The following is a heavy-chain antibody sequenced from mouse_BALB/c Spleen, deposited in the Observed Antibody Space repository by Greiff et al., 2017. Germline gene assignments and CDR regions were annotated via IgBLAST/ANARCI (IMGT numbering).Heavy chain of an antibody. CDR3: ARDFHYGSSYTAY. Sequence: VQLKQSGPELVKHGASVKISCKTSGYTFTEYTMHWVKQSHGKSLEWIGGINPNNGGTSYNQKFKGKATLTVDKSSSTAYMELRSLTSEDSAVYYCARDFHYGSSYTAYWGQGTLVTVSA. CDR2: INPNNGGT. V-gene: IGHV1-18*01. J-gene: IGHJ3*01. D-gene: IGHD1-1*01. CDR1: GYTFTEYT.